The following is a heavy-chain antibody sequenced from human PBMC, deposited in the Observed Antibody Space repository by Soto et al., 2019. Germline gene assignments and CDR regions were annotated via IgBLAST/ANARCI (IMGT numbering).Heavy chain of an antibody. J-gene: IGHJ6*02. Sequence: GASVKVSCKASGGTFSSYAISWVRQAPGQGLEWMGGIIPIFGTANYAQKFQGRVTITADESTSTAYMELSSLRSEDTAVYYCARGDRLQDYYYYYGMDVWGQGTTVTVSS. CDR1: GGTFSSYA. V-gene: IGHV1-69*13. D-gene: IGHD2-15*01. CDR3: ARGDRLQDYYYYYGMDV. CDR2: IIPIFGTA.